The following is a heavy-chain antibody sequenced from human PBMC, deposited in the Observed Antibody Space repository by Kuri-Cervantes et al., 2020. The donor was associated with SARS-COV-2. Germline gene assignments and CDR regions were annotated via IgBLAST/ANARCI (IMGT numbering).Heavy chain of an antibody. J-gene: IGHJ6*02. V-gene: IGHV1-18*04. CDR3: AEYYDFWSGYSQKGMDV. CDR1: GYTFTGYY. CDR2: ISAYNGNT. D-gene: IGHD3-3*01. Sequence: ASVKVSCKASGYTFTGYYMHWVRQAPGQGLEWMGWISAYNGNTNYAQKLQGRVTMTTDTSTSTAYMELSSLRSEDTAVYYCAEYYDFWSGYSQKGMDVWGQGTTVTVSS.